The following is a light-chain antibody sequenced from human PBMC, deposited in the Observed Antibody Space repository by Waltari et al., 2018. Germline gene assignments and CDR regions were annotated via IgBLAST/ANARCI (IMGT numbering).Light chain of an antibody. CDR3: QQSSSTPQDA. J-gene: IGKJ2*01. CDR1: QSINNY. V-gene: IGKV1-39*01. Sequence: DIQMTQSPSSLSAFVGDRVTITCRASQSINNYLNWYQQKPGKAPNLLIYAASSLHSGVPSRLSGSGSWTDVTLTISSLQADDVATYYCQQSSSTPQDAFGQGTKLEIK. CDR2: AAS.